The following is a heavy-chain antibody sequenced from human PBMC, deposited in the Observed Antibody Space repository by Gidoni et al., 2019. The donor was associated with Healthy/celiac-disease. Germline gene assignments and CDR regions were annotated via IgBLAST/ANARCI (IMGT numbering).Heavy chain of an antibody. Sequence: LRLSCAASGCPFSSYWMSWVRQAPGKGLERAANIKQDGSEKYYVDSVKGRVTISRNNATNLLNLKMNSLRAEDTAVYYCARARYSSSCVGYWGQGTLVTVSS. CDR1: GCPFSSYW. D-gene: IGHD6-13*01. CDR3: ARARYSSSCVGY. J-gene: IGHJ4*02. V-gene: IGHV3-7*01. CDR2: IKQDGSEK.